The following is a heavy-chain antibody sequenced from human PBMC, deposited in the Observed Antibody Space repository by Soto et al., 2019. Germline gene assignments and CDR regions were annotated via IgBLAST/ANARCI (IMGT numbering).Heavy chain of an antibody. D-gene: IGHD3-16*02. CDR3: ARDGDYVWGSYRPSHFDY. Sequence: ASVKVSCKASGYTFTSYAMHWVRQAPGQRLEWMGWINAGNGNAKYSQKFQGRVTITRDTSASTAYMELSSLRSEDTAVYYCARDGDYVWGSYRPSHFDYWGQGTLVTVSS. V-gene: IGHV1-3*01. CDR2: INAGNGNA. CDR1: GYTFTSYA. J-gene: IGHJ4*02.